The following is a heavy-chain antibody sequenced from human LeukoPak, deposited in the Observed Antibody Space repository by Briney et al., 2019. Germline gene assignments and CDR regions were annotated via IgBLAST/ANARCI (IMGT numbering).Heavy chain of an antibody. CDR3: ARLRRSHADF. V-gene: IGHV4-34*01. CDR2: INHSGST. CDR1: GGSFSGYY. Sequence: SETLSLTCAVSGGSFSGYYWSWIRQPPRKGLEWIGEINHSGSTNYNPPLKSRVTISVDTSKNQFSLKLSSVTAADTAVYYCARLRRSHADFWGQGTLVTVSS. D-gene: IGHD6-13*01. J-gene: IGHJ4*02.